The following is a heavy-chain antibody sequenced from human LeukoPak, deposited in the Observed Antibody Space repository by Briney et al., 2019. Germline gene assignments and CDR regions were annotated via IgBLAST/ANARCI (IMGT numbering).Heavy chain of an antibody. CDR2: IREDGGDK. V-gene: IGHV3-7*01. Sequence: GGSLRLSCAASGFTFSNYWMSWVRQAPGKGLEWVASIREDGGDKYYVDSVKGRFTISRDNAKNSLYLQMNSLSPEDTAVYYCARDTYRFDDYWGQGTLVTVSP. CDR3: ARDTYRFDDY. CDR1: GFTFSNYW. J-gene: IGHJ4*02. D-gene: IGHD2-2*01.